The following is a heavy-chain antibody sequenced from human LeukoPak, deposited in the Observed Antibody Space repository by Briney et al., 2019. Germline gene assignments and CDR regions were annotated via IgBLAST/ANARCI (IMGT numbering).Heavy chain of an antibody. CDR3: ARERQNKDFWSGGDY. Sequence: PGGSLRLSCAASGFTFSSYAMSWVRQAPGKGLEWVANIKQDGSEQYYVDSVKGRFTISRDNAKNSLYLQMNTLRPEDTAVYYCARERQNKDFWSGGDYWGQGTLVTVSS. D-gene: IGHD3-3*01. V-gene: IGHV3-7*01. CDR1: GFTFSSYA. CDR2: IKQDGSEQ. J-gene: IGHJ4*02.